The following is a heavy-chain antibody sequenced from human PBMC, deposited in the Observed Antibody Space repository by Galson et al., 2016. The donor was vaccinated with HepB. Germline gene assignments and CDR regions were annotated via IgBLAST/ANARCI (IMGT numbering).Heavy chain of an antibody. Sequence: SLRLSCAASGFTFNTYIMQWVRQAPGKGLEWVAVISPDGTKKHDADSVKGRFTVSRDNSKNMLYLQMDSLRPEDTAVYYCARVGQDWGQGTMVVVSS. J-gene: IGHJ4*02. CDR2: ISPDGTKK. CDR1: GFTFNTYI. CDR3: ARVGQD. V-gene: IGHV3-30-3*01.